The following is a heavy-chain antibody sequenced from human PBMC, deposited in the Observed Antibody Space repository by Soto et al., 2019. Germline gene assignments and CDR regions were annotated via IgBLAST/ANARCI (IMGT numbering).Heavy chain of an antibody. V-gene: IGHV4-59*01. CDR1: GGSITTYQ. D-gene: IGHD3-16*01. CDR3: ATRPPGGIYFGVFDY. J-gene: IGHJ4*02. Sequence: SETLSLTCTVSGGSITTYQWSWIRQSPGKGPEWIGYVHHSGTTNYNPSLESRVTMSLDTSRRQFSLRLSAVTAADTAVYYCATRPPGGIYFGVFDYWSQGTLVTVSS. CDR2: VHHSGTT.